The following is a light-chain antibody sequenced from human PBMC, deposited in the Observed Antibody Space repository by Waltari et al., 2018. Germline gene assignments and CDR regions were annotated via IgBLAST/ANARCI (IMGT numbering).Light chain of an antibody. CDR1: SSAVGGYNY. CDR3: GSYTLINTLVV. V-gene: IGLV2-14*01. CDR2: GVS. J-gene: IGLJ3*02. Sequence: QSALPQPASVSGSPGQSITISCPGTSSAVGGYNYVSCYQQHPGKAPKLIIYGVSNRPSGVSARFSGSKSGNTASRTVSGLQAEDEAYYYCGSYTLINTLVVFGGGTKVTVL.